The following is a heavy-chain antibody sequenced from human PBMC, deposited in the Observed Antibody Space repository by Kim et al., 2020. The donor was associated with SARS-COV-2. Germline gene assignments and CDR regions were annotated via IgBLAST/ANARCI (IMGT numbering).Heavy chain of an antibody. CDR3: ANTIHYYYYGMDV. J-gene: IGHJ6*02. Sequence: GGSLRLSCAASGFTFSSYGMHWVRQAPGKGLEWVAVISYDGSNKYYADSVKGRFTISRDNSKNTLYLQMNSLRAEDTAVYYCANTIHYYYYGMDVWGQGTTVTVSS. D-gene: IGHD2-21*01. V-gene: IGHV3-30*18. CDR2: ISYDGSNK. CDR1: GFTFSSYG.